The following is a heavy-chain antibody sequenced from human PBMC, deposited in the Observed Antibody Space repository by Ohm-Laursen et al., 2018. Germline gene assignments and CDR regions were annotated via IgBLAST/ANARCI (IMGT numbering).Heavy chain of an antibody. CDR3: ARVWANFGGNSAPDY. CDR1: GYTFINYG. Sequence: ASVKVSCKASGYTFINYGISWVRQAPGQGLEWMGWINPQSGGTNYAQKFQGRVTMTRDTSIRTGYMELNRLGSDDTAIYFCARVWANFGGNSAPDYWGQGTLVTVSS. J-gene: IGHJ4*02. D-gene: IGHD4-23*01. CDR2: INPQSGGT. V-gene: IGHV1-2*02.